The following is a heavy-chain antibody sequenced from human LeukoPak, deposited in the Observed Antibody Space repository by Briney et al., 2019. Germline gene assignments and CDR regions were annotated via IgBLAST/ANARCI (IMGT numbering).Heavy chain of an antibody. V-gene: IGHV3-30*01. CDR2: ISYDGSNK. J-gene: IGHJ4*02. CDR3: ARDLNYGGKVLGSVTDY. Sequence: GGSLRLSCAASGFTFSSYAMHWVRQAPGKGLEWVALISYDGSNKYSADSVKGRFTISRDNTKNTLYLQMNSLRAEDTAAYYCARDLNYGGKVLGSVTDYWGQGTLVTVSS. D-gene: IGHD4-23*01. CDR1: GFTFSSYA.